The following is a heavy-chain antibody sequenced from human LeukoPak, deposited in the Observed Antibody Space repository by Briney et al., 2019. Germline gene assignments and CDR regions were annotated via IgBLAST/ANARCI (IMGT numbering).Heavy chain of an antibody. Sequence: GGSLRLSCAASGFTFSSYAMSWVRQAPGKGLEWVSAISGSGGSTYYADSVKGRFTISRDNSKNTLYLQMNGLRAEDTAVYYCAKDVAVGDYEGGDYWGQGTLVTVSS. CDR1: GFTFSSYA. V-gene: IGHV3-23*01. D-gene: IGHD4-17*01. CDR3: AKDVAVGDYEGGDY. J-gene: IGHJ4*02. CDR2: ISGSGGST.